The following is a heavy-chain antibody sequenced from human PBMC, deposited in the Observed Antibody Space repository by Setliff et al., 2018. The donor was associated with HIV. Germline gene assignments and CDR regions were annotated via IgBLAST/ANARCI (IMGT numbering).Heavy chain of an antibody. V-gene: IGHV4-61*09. CDR2: LHSTLST. J-gene: IGHJ5*02. D-gene: IGHD6-19*01. CDR1: GDSMTSGSFY. Sequence: SETLSLTCTVSGDSMTSGSFYWSWVRQPAGKGLEWIGQLHSTLSTNYNPSLKSRLSISADTSKNQFSLNLRFVTAADTALYYCARRTFGSGRFDPWGQGTPVTVSS. CDR3: ARRTFGSGRFDP.